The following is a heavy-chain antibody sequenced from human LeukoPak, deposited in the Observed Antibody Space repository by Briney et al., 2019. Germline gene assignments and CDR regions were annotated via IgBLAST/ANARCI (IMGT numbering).Heavy chain of an antibody. D-gene: IGHD4-17*01. CDR2: TYSGGST. Sequence: GGSQRLSCAASGFTVSSNYMSWVRQAPGKGLEWVSLTYSGGSTYYADSVKGRFTISRDNSKNTMSVQMNSLRADDTAVYYCSRASYGDYWGTTDAFDIWGQGTVVTVSS. J-gene: IGHJ3*02. CDR1: GFTVSSNY. CDR3: SRASYGDYWGTTDAFDI. V-gene: IGHV3-66*01.